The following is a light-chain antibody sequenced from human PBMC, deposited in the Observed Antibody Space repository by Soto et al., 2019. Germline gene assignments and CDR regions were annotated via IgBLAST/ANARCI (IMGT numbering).Light chain of an antibody. Sequence: DIPMTQSPSTLSASVGDRVTITCRASQSISNWLAWYQQKPGKAPKLLIYDASSLESGVPSRFSGSGSGTEFTLTISSLQPDDFATYYCQKYNSYSQYTFGQGTKLEIK. V-gene: IGKV1-5*01. CDR3: QKYNSYSQYT. CDR1: QSISNW. CDR2: DAS. J-gene: IGKJ2*01.